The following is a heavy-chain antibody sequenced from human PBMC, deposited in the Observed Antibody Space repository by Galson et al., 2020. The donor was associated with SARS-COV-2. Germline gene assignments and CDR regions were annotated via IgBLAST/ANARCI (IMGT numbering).Heavy chain of an antibody. CDR3: ARADRCRGGSCYLLDS. CDR2: IWYDGSYE. D-gene: IGHD2-15*01. J-gene: IGHJ4*02. Sequence: GESLKISCAASGFTFSSYYMHWVRQAPGKGLEWVAVIWYDGSYEYYVDSVKGRFTISRDNSKNTLYLQMNSLRAEDTAVYYCARADRCRGGSCYLLDSWGQGTLVTVSS. CDR1: GFTFSSYY. V-gene: IGHV3-33*01.